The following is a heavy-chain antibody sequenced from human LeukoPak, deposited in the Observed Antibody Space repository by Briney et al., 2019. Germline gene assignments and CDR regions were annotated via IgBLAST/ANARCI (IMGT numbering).Heavy chain of an antibody. V-gene: IGHV4-61*02. CDR1: GGSISSGSYY. Sequence: SQTLSLTCTVSGGSISSGSYYWSWIRQPAGKGLEWIGRIYTSGSTNYNPSLKSRVTISVDTSKNQFSLKLSSVTAADTAVYYCARDLHARGWFDPWGQGTLVTVSS. CDR2: IYTSGST. J-gene: IGHJ5*02. CDR3: ARDLHARGWFDP.